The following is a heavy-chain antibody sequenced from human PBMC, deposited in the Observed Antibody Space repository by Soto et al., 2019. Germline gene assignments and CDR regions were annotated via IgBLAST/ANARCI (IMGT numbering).Heavy chain of an antibody. Sequence: GGSLRLSCAASGFTFSSYGMHWVRQAPGKGLEWVAVISYDGSNKYYADSVKGRFTISRDNSKNTLYLQMNSLRAEDTAVYYCAKDLGITIFGVVIGTDVWGQGTTVTVSS. CDR3: AKDLGITIFGVVIGTDV. CDR1: GFTFSSYG. CDR2: ISYDGSNK. V-gene: IGHV3-30*18. D-gene: IGHD3-3*01. J-gene: IGHJ6*02.